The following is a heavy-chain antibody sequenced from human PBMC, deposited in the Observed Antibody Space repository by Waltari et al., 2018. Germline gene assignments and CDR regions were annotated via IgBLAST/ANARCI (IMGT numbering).Heavy chain of an antibody. V-gene: IGHV4-34*01. CDR1: GGSFSGYY. J-gene: IGHJ3*02. CDR3: ATLGETTVTKDAFDI. D-gene: IGHD4-17*01. Sequence: QVQLQQWGAGLLKPSETLSLTCAVYGGSFSGYYWRWIRQPPGKGLEWIGEINHSGSTNYNPSLKSRVTISVDTSKNQFSLKLSSVTAADTAVYYCATLGETTVTKDAFDIWGQGTMDTVSS. CDR2: INHSGST.